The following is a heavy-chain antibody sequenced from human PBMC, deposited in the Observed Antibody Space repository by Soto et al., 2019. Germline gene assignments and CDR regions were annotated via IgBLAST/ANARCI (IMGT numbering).Heavy chain of an antibody. V-gene: IGHV3-48*02. D-gene: IGHD2-21*01. CDR3: ARGRGYCGGTNCYLEY. J-gene: IGHJ4*02. CDR2: ISSSGSTI. Sequence: GGSLRLSCAASGFSFSSHSMKWVRQAPGEGLEWVSYISSSGSTIYYADSVKGRFTISRDNAKNSLYLQMNSLRDDDTAVYYCARGRGYCGGTNCYLEYWGQGALVTVSS. CDR1: GFSFSSHS.